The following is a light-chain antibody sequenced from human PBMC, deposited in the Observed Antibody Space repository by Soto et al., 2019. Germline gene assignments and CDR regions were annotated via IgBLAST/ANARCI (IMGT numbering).Light chain of an antibody. J-gene: IGKJ5*01. V-gene: IGKV3-15*01. Sequence: EVAMTQSPATLSVSPGERATLSCRASQSVSNNLAWYQQKPGQAPRLLIYGASTRATDIPARFSGSGSGTEFTLTISSLQSEDFAVYYCQQYNNWPPLTFGQGTRLEIK. CDR2: GAS. CDR3: QQYNNWPPLT. CDR1: QSVSNN.